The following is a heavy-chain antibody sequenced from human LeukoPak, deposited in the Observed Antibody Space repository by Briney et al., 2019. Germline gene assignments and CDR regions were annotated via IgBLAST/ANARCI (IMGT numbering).Heavy chain of an antibody. CDR3: ARVKGGSIAARRSATVDY. J-gene: IGHJ4*02. CDR2: ISHSGSI. CDR1: GGSISSSHW. V-gene: IGHV4-4*02. Sequence: TSGTLSLTCAVSGGSISSSHWWSWVRQPPGKGLEWIGEISHSGSINYNPSLKSRVTISVDTSKNQFSLKLSSVTAADTAVYYCARVKGGSIAARRSATVDYWGQGTLVTVSS. D-gene: IGHD6-6*01.